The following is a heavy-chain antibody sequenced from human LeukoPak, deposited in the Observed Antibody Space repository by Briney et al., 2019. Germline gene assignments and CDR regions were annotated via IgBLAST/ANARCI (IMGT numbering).Heavy chain of an antibody. CDR2: IYTSGST. CDR1: GGSISSGSYY. J-gene: IGHJ4*02. D-gene: IGHD3/OR15-3a*01. V-gene: IGHV4-61*02. CDR3: ARDNLWTLFADYFDY. Sequence: SETLSLTCTVSGGSISSGSYYWSWIRQPAGKGLEWIGRIYTSGSTNYNPSLKSRVTISVDTSKNQFSLKLSSVTAADTAVYYCARDNLWTLFADYFDYWGQGTLVTVSP.